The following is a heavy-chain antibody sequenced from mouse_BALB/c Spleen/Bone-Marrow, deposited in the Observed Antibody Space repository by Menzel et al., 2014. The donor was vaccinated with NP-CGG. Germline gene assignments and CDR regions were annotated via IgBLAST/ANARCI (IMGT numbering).Heavy chain of an antibody. V-gene: IGHV5-17*02. Sequence: EVQVVESGGGLVQPGGSRKLSCAASGFTFSYFGMHWVRQAPEKGLEWVAFISSGSIAIYYADTVKGRFTIARDNPKNALFLQMTRLRSEDTAMYYCARGNVNLLFDYWGQGTALTVSS. J-gene: IGHJ2*01. CDR2: ISSGSIAI. D-gene: IGHD2-1*01. CDR3: ARGNVNLLFDY. CDR1: GFTFSYFG.